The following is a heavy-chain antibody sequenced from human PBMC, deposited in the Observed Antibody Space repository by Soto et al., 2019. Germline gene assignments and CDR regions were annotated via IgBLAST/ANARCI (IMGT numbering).Heavy chain of an antibody. D-gene: IGHD6-19*01. CDR3: ARESSGWSRNFDY. J-gene: IGHJ4*02. Sequence: GGSLRLSCAASGFTFSSYSMNWVRQAPGKGLEWVSYISSSSSTIYYADSVKGRFTISRDNTKNSLYLQMNSLRAEDTAVYDLARESSGWSRNFDYWDQGTLVTVSS. CDR1: GFTFSSYS. CDR2: ISSSSSTI. V-gene: IGHV3-48*04.